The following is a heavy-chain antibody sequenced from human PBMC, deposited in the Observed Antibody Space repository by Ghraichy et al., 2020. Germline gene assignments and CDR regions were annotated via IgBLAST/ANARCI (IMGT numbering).Heavy chain of an antibody. J-gene: IGHJ4*02. D-gene: IGHD3-10*01. CDR3: ARGIAPGGLYNVPY. CDR1: GGSISSNGYY. Sequence: SETLSLTCTVSGGSISSNGYYWGWIRQPPGKGLEWIASIYYSGSTYYNPSLKSRVTISVDTSKTQFSLKLSSVTAADTAVYYCARGIAPGGLYNVPYWGQGTLVTVSS. V-gene: IGHV4-39*01. CDR2: IYYSGST.